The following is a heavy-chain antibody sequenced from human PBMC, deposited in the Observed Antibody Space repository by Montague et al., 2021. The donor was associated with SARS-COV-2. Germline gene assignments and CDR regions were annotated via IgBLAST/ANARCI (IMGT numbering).Heavy chain of an antibody. J-gene: IGHJ5*02. Sequence: TLSLTCSVSGGSISSGSYPWSWIRQPAGKGLEWIGYIFPGGSTYHNASLQSRVTISMDNSKNQLSLRLTSITAADTAVYFCARGGADFGDYGWLDPWGQGILVTVSA. CDR3: ARGGADFGDYGWLDP. V-gene: IGHV4-30-2*01. CDR2: IFPGGST. CDR1: GGSISSGSYP. D-gene: IGHD4-17*01.